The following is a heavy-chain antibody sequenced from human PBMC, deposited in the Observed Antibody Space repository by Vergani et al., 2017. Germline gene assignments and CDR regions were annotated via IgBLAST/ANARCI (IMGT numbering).Heavy chain of an antibody. V-gene: IGHV3-23*01. Sequence: EVQLLESGGSLKQPGGSVRLSCAASGFTFSTYAMHWVRQAPGKGLEWVSAVTGGGVSTYYADSFKGRFIISRDNSRDTLYLQMNSLRPEDTATYYCVKYAGGCENFIDSWGQGTLVTVSS. CDR3: VKYAGGCENFIDS. CDR2: VTGGGVST. D-gene: IGHD2-15*01. CDR1: GFTFSTYA. J-gene: IGHJ4*02.